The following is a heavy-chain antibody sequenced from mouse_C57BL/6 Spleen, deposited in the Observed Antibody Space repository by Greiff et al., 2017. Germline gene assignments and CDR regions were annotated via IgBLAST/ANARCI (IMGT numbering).Heavy chain of an antibody. CDR2: IWTDGSA. Sequence: QVQLQQSGPGLVAPSPSLSITCTASGFSLTSYGVHWVRQPPGKGLEWLVVIWTDGSATYNSALKPRLSISKDNSKSQVFLKMNRLQADDTAMYYCARGAMDYWGQGTSVTVSS. CDR3: ARGAMDY. CDR1: GFSLTSYG. V-gene: IGHV2-6*03. J-gene: IGHJ4*01.